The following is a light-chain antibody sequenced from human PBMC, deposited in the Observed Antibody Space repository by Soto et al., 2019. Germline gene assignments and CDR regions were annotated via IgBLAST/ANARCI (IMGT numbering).Light chain of an antibody. J-gene: IGKJ4*01. V-gene: IGKV3-11*01. Sequence: EIVLTHSPATLSLSPWERAALSCSASQSVSINLAWYQQKPGQAPRLLIYDASNRPTGIPAKFTGSGSGTDFNLTISSLEPEDFAVYYCQQRSSWPPITFGGGTKVDIK. CDR1: QSVSIN. CDR2: DAS. CDR3: QQRSSWPPIT.